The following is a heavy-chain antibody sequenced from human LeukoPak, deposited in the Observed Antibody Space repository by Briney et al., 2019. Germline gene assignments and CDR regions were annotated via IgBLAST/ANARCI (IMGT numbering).Heavy chain of an antibody. CDR1: GYTFTSYD. V-gene: IGHV1-8*01. CDR3: ARVGYYYDSSGYYSWVDY. D-gene: IGHD3-22*01. Sequence: ASVKVSCKASGYTFTSYDINWVRQATGQGLEWMGWMNPNSGNTGYAQKFQGRVTMTRNTSISTAYMELSSLRSEDTAVYYCARVGYYYDSSGYYSWVDYWGQGTLVTVSS. J-gene: IGHJ4*02. CDR2: MNPNSGNT.